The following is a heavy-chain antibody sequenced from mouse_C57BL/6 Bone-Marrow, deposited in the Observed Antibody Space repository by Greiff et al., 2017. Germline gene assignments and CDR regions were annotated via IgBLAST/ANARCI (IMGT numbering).Heavy chain of an antibody. D-gene: IGHD1-1*01. Sequence: EVKLVESGGGLVQSGRSLRLSCATSGFTFSDFYMEWVRQAPGKGLEWIAASRNKANDYTTEYSASVKGRFIVSRDTSQSILYLQMNALIAEDTAIYYCARDADGSSFWYFDVWGTGTTVTVSS. CDR3: ARDADGSSFWYFDV. V-gene: IGHV7-1*01. J-gene: IGHJ1*03. CDR1: GFTFSDFY. CDR2: SRNKANDYTT.